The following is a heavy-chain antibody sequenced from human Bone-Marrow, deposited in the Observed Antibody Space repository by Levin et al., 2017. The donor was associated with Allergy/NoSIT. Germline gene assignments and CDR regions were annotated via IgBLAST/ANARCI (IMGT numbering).Heavy chain of an antibody. J-gene: IGHJ4*02. V-gene: IGHV3-21*01. CDR3: ARDLAVAGLVDY. D-gene: IGHD6-19*01. CDR2: ISSSSSYI. CDR1: GFTFSSYS. Sequence: SGESLKISCAASGFTFSSYSMNWVRQAPGKGLEWVSSISSSSSYIYYADSVKGRFTISRDNAKNSLYLQMNSLRAEDTAVYYCARDLAVAGLVDYWGQGTLVTVSS.